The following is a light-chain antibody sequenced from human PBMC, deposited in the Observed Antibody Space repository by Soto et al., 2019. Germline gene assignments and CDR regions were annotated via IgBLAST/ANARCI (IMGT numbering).Light chain of an antibody. CDR3: QQYSSSPYT. V-gene: IGKV3-20*01. CDR1: QSVSSSF. J-gene: IGKJ2*01. CDR2: GAS. Sequence: EIVLTQSPGILSLSPGERATLSCRASQSVSSSFLAWYQQKLGQSPRLLIYGASSRATGIPDRFSGSGSGTDFTLIINRLEPEDFAVYYCQQYSSSPYTFGQGTKLEIK.